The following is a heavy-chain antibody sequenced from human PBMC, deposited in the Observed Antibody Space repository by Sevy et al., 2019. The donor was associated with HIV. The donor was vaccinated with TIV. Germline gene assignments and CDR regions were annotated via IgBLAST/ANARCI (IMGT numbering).Heavy chain of an antibody. D-gene: IGHD3-10*01. Sequence: GGSLRLSCAASGFTFSSYAMSWVRQAPGKGLEWVSAISGSGGSTYYADSVKGRFTISRDNSKNTLYLQMNSLRAEDTAVYYCAKAPNGYYGSGREGYYFDYWGQGTLVTFSS. J-gene: IGHJ4*02. CDR3: AKAPNGYYGSGREGYYFDY. CDR1: GFTFSSYA. V-gene: IGHV3-23*01. CDR2: ISGSGGST.